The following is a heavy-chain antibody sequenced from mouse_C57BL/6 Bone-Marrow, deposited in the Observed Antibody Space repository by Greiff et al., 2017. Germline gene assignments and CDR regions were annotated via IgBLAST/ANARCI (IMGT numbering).Heavy chain of an antibody. CDR3: ARTSRYYYGHWYFDV. V-gene: IGHV5-6*02. D-gene: IGHD1-1*01. Sequence: EVKLVESGGDLVKPGGSLKLSCAASGFTFSSYGMSWVRQTPDKRLEWVATISSGGSYTYYPDSVKGRFTISRENATNTLYLQMSSLKSEDTAMYYCARTSRYYYGHWYFDVWGTGTTVTVSS. J-gene: IGHJ1*03. CDR1: GFTFSSYG. CDR2: ISSGGSYT.